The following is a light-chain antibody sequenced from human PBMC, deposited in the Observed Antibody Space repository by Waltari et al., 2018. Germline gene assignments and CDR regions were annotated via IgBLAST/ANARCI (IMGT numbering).Light chain of an antibody. Sequence: FVLTQSPDSLSLSAGERATLSCRSSQDIKKFLAWYQQKPGQAPRLIIHDASTRSTGIPARFIGSGSGTDFTLTISSVEPEDFAVYYCQQRSNWPRISFGQGTRLELK. V-gene: IGKV3-11*01. CDR2: DAS. CDR1: QDIKKF. CDR3: QQRSNWPRIS. J-gene: IGKJ5*01.